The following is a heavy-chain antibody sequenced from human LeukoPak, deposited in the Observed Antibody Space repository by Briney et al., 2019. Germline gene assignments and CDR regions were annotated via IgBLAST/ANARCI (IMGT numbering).Heavy chain of an antibody. CDR1: GFTFDDYA. CDR3: AKDPSSYVDQTYYFDY. Sequence: GSSLRLSCAASGFTFDDYAMHWVRQAPGKGLEWVSGISWNSGSIGYADSVKGRFTISRDNAKNTLYMQMNSLRAEDTALYYCAKDPSSYVDQTYYFDYWGQGTLVTVSS. CDR2: ISWNSGSI. V-gene: IGHV3-9*01. J-gene: IGHJ4*02. D-gene: IGHD3-16*01.